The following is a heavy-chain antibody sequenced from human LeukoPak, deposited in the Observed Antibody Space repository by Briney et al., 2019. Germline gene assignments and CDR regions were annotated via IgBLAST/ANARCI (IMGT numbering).Heavy chain of an antibody. CDR1: GFTFSSYS. J-gene: IGHJ4*02. CDR3: ARDETPYY. Sequence: GGSLRLSCEASGFTFSSYSMNWVRQAPGKGLEWVSCISRSGNDIYYADSVKGRFTISRDNAKNSLYLQMNSLRAEDTAVYYCARDETPYYWGQGTLVTVSS. V-gene: IGHV3-21*01. CDR2: ISRSGNDI.